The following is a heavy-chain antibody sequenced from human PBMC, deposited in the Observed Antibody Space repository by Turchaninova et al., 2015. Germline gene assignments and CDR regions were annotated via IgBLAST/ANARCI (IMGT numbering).Heavy chain of an antibody. CDR3: ARDRDEFWSGTHYYYYYMDV. V-gene: IGHV7-4-1*02. CDR1: GYPLTSYV. D-gene: IGHD3-3*01. CDR2: INTNTGNP. J-gene: IGHJ6*03. Sequence: KVSCKASGYPLTSYVMNWVRQAPGQGLEWMGCINTNTGNPTYAQGFTGRFVFSLDTSVSTTYLQISSLKTDDTAVYYCARDRDEFWSGTHYYYYYMDVWGKGTTVTVSS.